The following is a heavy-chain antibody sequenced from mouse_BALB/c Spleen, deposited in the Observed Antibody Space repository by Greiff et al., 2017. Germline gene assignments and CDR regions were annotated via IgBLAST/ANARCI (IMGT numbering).Heavy chain of an antibody. CDR3: ASLAY. CDR2: INPSTGYT. Sequence: QVHVKQSGAELAKPGASVKMSCKASGYTFTSYWMHWVKQRPGQGLEWIGYINPSTGYTEYNQKFKDKATLTADKSSSTAYMQLSSLTSEDSAVYYCASLAYWGQGTLVTVSA. J-gene: IGHJ3*01. CDR1: GYTFTSYW. V-gene: IGHV1-7*01.